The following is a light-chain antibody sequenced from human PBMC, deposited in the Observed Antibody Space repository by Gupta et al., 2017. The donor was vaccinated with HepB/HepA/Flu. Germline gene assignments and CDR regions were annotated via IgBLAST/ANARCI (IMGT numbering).Light chain of an antibody. CDR3: NSRDSSGNQLG. CDR2: GKN. J-gene: IGLJ2*01. V-gene: IGLV3-19*01. CDR1: SLRSYY. Sequence: SSELTQDPAVSVALGQTVRITCQGDSLRSYYASWYQQKPGQAPVLVIYGKNNRPSGIPDRFSGSSSGNTASLTITGAQAEDEADYYGNSRDSSGNQLGCGGGTKLTV.